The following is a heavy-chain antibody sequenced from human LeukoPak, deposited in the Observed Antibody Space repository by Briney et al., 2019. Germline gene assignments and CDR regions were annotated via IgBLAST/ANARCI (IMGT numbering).Heavy chain of an antibody. CDR3: ARGSGGGGGIAAPLYNWFDP. D-gene: IGHD2-21*01. CDR1: GYTFTGYY. Sequence: ASVKVSCKASGYTFTGYYMHWVRQAPGQGLEWMGRINPNSGGANYAQKFQGRVTMTRDTSISTAYMKLSRLRSDDTAVYYCARGSGGGGGIAAPLYNWFDPWGQGTLVTVSS. CDR2: INPNSGGA. V-gene: IGHV1-2*06. J-gene: IGHJ5*02.